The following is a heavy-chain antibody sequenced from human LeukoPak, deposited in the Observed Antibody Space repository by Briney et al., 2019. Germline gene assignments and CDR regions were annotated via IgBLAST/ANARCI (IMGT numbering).Heavy chain of an antibody. D-gene: IGHD6-13*01. CDR1: GYTFTSYY. CDR3: ARSIAAAGSY. Sequence: GASVKVSCKASGYTFTSYYMHWVRQAPGQGLEWMGIINPSGGSTSYAQKFRGRVTMTRDMSTSTVYMELSSLRSEDTAVYYCARSIAAAGSYWGQGTLVTVSS. CDR2: INPSGGST. J-gene: IGHJ4*02. V-gene: IGHV1-46*01.